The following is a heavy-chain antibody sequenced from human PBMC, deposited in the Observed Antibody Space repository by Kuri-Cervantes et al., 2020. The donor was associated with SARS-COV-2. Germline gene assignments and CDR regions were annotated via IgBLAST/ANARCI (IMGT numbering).Heavy chain of an antibody. V-gene: IGHV3-49*03. CDR1: GFTFSDYY. Sequence: GESLKISCTASGFTFSDYYMSWIRQAPGKGLEWVGFIRSKAYGGTTEYAASVKGRFTISRDDSKSIAYLQMNSLKTEDTAVYYCTRHYYDKGDDAFDIWGQGTMVTVSS. J-gene: IGHJ3*02. CDR3: TRHYYDKGDDAFDI. CDR2: IRSKAYGGTT. D-gene: IGHD3-22*01.